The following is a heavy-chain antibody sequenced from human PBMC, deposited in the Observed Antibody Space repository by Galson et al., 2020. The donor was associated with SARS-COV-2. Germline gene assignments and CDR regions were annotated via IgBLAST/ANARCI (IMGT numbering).Heavy chain of an antibody. Sequence: SETLSLICTVSGGSISSGGDYWSWIRQHPGKGLEWIGYIYYSGSTFHNPSLKSRVTISGDTSKNQFSLKLSSVTAADTAVYYCARGGMVRGVTNWGQGTLVTVSA. CDR3: ARGGMVRGVTN. J-gene: IGHJ4*02. CDR1: GGSISSGGDY. V-gene: IGHV4-31*03. D-gene: IGHD3-10*01. CDR2: IYYSGST.